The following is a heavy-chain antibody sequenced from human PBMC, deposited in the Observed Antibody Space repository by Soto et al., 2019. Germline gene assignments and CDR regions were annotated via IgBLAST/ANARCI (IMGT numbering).Heavy chain of an antibody. D-gene: IGHD6-19*01. CDR3: ARDGLGLDY. CDR2: ISTSSSYI. V-gene: IGHV3-21*01. J-gene: IGHJ4*02. Sequence: EVQLVESGGGLVKPGGSLRLSCAASGFTFSSYNMNWVRQAPGKGLEWVSSISTSSSYIYYADSVKGRFTISRDNAKNSLYLQVNSLRAEDTAVYYCARDGLGLDYWGQGTLVTVSS. CDR1: GFTFSSYN.